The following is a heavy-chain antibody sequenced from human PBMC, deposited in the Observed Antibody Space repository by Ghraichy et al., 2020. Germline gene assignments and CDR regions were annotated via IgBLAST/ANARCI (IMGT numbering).Heavy chain of an antibody. CDR3: ARLSTAMVTSFDY. V-gene: IGHV4-34*01. Sequence: SQTLSLTCAVYGGSFSGYYWSWIRQPPGKGLEWIGEIDHSGSTNDNPSLKSRVTISVDPSKNQFSLTLSSVTAADTAVYYCARLSTAMVTSFDYWGQGTLVTVSS. J-gene: IGHJ4*02. CDR1: GGSFSGYY. D-gene: IGHD5-18*01. CDR2: IDHSGST.